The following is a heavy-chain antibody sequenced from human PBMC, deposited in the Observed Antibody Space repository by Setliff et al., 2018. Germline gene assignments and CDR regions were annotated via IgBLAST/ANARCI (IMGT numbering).Heavy chain of an antibody. CDR1: GGTFSDYH. J-gene: IGHJ4*02. CDR2: INHRGST. V-gene: IGHV4-34*01. CDR3: ARGRNIAARLLDS. Sequence: SETLSLTCAAYGGTFSDYHWTWIRPSPEKGLEWIGEINHRGSTNYNPSLKSRVTISIDTSKDQFSLKLISMTAADTAVYYCARGRNIAARLLDSWGQGTLVTVSS. D-gene: IGHD6-6*01.